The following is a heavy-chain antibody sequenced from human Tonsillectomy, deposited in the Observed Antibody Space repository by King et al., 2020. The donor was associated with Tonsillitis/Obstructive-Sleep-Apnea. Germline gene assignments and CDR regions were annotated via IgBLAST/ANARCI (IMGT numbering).Heavy chain of an antibody. Sequence: QLQESGPGLVKPSETLSLTCTVSGGSVSSNSYYWNWIRQPPVRGLEWIGYIYYSGSTNYNPSHTCRVTVSSDTSKNQFSLKLISVTAADTAVYYCARSLYYYGSGSYYTYYFDYWGQGTLVTVSS. CDR3: ARSLYYYGSGSYYTYYFDY. CDR1: GGSVSSNSYY. CDR2: IYYSGST. V-gene: IGHV4-61*01. D-gene: IGHD3-10*01. J-gene: IGHJ4*02.